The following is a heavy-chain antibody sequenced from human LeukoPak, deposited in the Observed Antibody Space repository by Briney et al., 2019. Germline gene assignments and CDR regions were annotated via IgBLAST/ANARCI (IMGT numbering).Heavy chain of an antibody. D-gene: IGHD6-6*01. V-gene: IGHV3-20*04. CDR3: AKEGGAARPPYYYYMDV. J-gene: IGHJ6*03. Sequence: GGSLRLSCAASGFTFDDYGMSWVRQAPGKGLEWVSGINWNCGSTGYADSVKGRFTISRDNAKNSLYLQMNSLRAEDTALYYCAKEGGAARPPYYYYMDVWGKGTTVTVSS. CDR2: INWNCGST. CDR1: GFTFDDYG.